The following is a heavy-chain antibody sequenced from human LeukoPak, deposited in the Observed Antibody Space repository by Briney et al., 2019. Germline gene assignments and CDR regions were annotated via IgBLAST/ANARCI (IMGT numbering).Heavy chain of an antibody. D-gene: IGHD3-22*01. CDR2: IKDDGSET. J-gene: IGHJ4*02. V-gene: IGHV3-7*01. Sequence: GGSLRLSCTASEFTVSRNYMLWVRQAPGKGLQWVANIKDDGSETYYVDSVKGRFTISRDNAKNSLYLQMNSLRAEDTAVYYCAKDAAVGSSGYYYVPPLYYFHYWGQGTLVTVSS. CDR1: EFTVSRNY. CDR3: AKDAAVGSSGYYYVPPLYYFHY.